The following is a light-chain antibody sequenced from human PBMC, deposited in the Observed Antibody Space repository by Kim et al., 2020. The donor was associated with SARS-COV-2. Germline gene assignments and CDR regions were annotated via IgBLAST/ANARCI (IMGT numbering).Light chain of an antibody. J-gene: IGLJ2*01. Sequence: SSELTQDPAVSVALGQTVTITCQGDSLRLYYASWYQQKPGQAPQLVIYGKNSRPSGIPDRFSGSSSGNTASLTITGAQAEDVADYYCNSRDNSGYYVVFGGGTQLTVL. CDR3: NSRDNSGYYVV. V-gene: IGLV3-19*01. CDR2: GKN. CDR1: SLRLYY.